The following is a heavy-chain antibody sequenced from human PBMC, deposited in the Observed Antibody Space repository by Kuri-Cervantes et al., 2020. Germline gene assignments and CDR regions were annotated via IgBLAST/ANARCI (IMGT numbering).Heavy chain of an antibody. CDR1: GYTLTELS. V-gene: IGHV1-24*01. CDR2: FDPEDGET. J-gene: IGHJ4*02. Sequence: ASVKVSCKVSGYTLTELSMHWVRQAPGKGLEWMGGFDPEDGETIYAQKFQGRVTVTEDTSTDTAYMELSSLRSEDTAVYYCATPVTGTTHFDYWGQGTLVTVSS. CDR3: ATPVTGTTHFDY. D-gene: IGHD1-20*01.